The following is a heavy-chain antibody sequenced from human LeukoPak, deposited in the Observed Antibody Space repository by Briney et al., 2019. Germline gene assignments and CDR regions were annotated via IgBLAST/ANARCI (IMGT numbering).Heavy chain of an antibody. CDR3: ASITMIVVAPDAFDI. D-gene: IGHD3-22*01. J-gene: IGHJ3*02. CDR1: GGSFSGYY. V-gene: IGHV4-34*01. CDR2: INHSGST. Sequence: SETLSLTCAVYGGSFSGYYWSWIRQPPGKGLEWIGEINHSGSTNYNPSLKSRVTISVDTSKNQFSLKLSSVTAADTAVYYCASITMIVVAPDAFDIWGQGTMVTVSS.